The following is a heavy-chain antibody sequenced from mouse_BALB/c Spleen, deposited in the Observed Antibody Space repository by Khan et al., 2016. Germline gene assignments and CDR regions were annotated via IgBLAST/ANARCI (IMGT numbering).Heavy chain of an antibody. CDR2: INPDTITI. CDR1: GFDFSRYW. V-gene: IGHV4-1*02. D-gene: IGHD2-1*01. CDR3: ARGNYVPGSLDY. J-gene: IGHJ2*01. Sequence: EVKLLESGGGLVQPGGSLKLSCAASGFDFSRYWMSWVRQAPGKGLEWIGEINPDTITIDYSPSLKDNFIISRDNAKNTLYLQMSKVRSEDTALYYCARGNYVPGSLDYWGQGTTLTVSS.